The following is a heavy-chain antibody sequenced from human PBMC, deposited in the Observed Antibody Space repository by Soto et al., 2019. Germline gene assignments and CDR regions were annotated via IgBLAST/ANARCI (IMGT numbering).Heavy chain of an antibody. J-gene: IGHJ5*02. CDR2: IVVGSGNT. V-gene: IGHV1-58*01. D-gene: IGHD3-10*01. CDR3: AADRGGTLFAP. CDR1: GFTFTSSA. Sequence: SVKVSCKASGFTFTSSAVQWVRQARGQRLEWIGWIVVGSGNTNYAQKFQERVTITRDMSTSTAYMELSSLRSGDTAVYYCAADRGGTLFAPWGQGTLVTVSS.